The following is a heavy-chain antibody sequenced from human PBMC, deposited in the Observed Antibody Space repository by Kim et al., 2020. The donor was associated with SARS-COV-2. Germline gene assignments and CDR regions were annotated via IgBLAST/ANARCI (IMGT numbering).Heavy chain of an antibody. CDR2: ISSSSSTI. Sequence: GGSLRLSCAASGFTFSSYSMNWVRQAPGKGLEWVSYISSSSSTIYYADSVKGRFTISRDNAKNSLYLQMNSLRDEDTAVYYCASMGLLWFGELVDYWGQGTLVTVSS. V-gene: IGHV3-48*02. CDR3: ASMGLLWFGELVDY. CDR1: GFTFSSYS. D-gene: IGHD3-10*01. J-gene: IGHJ4*02.